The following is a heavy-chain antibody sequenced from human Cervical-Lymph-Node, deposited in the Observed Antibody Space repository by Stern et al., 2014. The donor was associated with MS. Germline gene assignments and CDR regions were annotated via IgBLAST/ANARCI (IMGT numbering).Heavy chain of an antibody. D-gene: IGHD6-19*01. CDR1: GGTFSSYA. CDR2: VIHIFGTA. Sequence: VQLVEAGAEVKKPGSSVKVSCKASGGTFSSYAISWVRQAPGQGLEGMGGVIHIFGTANYAQECQGRVTIAEDESTSTAYMVLSSLSSEATAVYYCGRGGDYSSGWYKYYYYGMDVWGQGTTVTVSS. J-gene: IGHJ6*02. CDR3: GRGGDYSSGWYKYYYYGMDV. V-gene: IGHV1-69*01.